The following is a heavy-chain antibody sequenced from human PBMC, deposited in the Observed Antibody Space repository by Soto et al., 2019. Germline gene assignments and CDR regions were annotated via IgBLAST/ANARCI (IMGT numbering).Heavy chain of an antibody. V-gene: IGHV4-59*01. D-gene: IGHD5-18*01. Sequence: SETLSLTCTVSGGSISSYYWSWIRQPPGKGLEWIGYIYYSGSTNYNPSLKSRVTISVDTSKNQFSLKLSSVTAADTAVYYCARDMDTAMFDWGQGTLVTVSS. J-gene: IGHJ4*02. CDR3: ARDMDTAMFD. CDR2: IYYSGST. CDR1: GGSISSYY.